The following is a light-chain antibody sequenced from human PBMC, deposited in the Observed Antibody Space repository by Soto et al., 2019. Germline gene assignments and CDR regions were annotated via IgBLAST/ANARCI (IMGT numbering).Light chain of an antibody. CDR3: QQYVNSPPRLT. J-gene: IGKJ4*01. CDR2: DVS. CDR1: QSVTSTY. V-gene: IGKV3-20*01. Sequence: EIVLTQSPGTLSLSPGERATLSCRASQSVTSTYLAWYQQKPGQAPRLLVYDVSTRATVIPDRFSGSGSGTDFTLPISSRQPEDYAVDYCQQYVNSPPRLTFGGGTKVEIK.